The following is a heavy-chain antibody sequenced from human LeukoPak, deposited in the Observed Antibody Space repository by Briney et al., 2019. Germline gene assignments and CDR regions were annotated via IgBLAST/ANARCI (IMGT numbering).Heavy chain of an antibody. CDR1: GGSFSGYY. V-gene: IGHV4-34*01. CDR2: INHSGST. Sequence: SETLSLTCAVYGGSFSGYYWSWIRQPPGKGLEWIGEINHSGSTNYNPSLKSRATISVDTSKNQFSLKLSSVTAADTAVYYCARGPGSYYYYYMVVWGKGTTVTVSS. CDR3: ARGPGSYYYYYMVV. J-gene: IGHJ6*03. D-gene: IGHD7-27*01.